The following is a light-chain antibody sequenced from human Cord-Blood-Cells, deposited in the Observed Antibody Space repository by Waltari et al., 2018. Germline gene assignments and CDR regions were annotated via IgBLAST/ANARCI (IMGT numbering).Light chain of an antibody. CDR1: QVNSSY. J-gene: IGKJ2*02. CDR3: EQSYSTPCT. V-gene: IGKV1-39*01. CDR2: AAS. Sequence: DIQMTQSPSSLSSSVGDRVTITCRASQVNSSYLNLYQQKPGEAPKLLIYAASSLQSGVTSRVSGSGSGTDFTLTISSLKPEEFATDYGEQSYSTPCTLGQGTKLQIK.